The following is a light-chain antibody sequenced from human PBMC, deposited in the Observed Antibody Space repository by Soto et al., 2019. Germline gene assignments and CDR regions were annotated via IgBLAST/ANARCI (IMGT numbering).Light chain of an antibody. Sequence: QSVLTQPPSASGTPGQRVTISCSGSSSNIGSNPVNWYQQLPGTAPKLLIFSKNQRPSGVPDRFSGSKSGTSASLAISGLQSEDEADYYCAAWDDSLNGRVFGGGTKVTVL. CDR1: SSNIGSNP. J-gene: IGLJ2*01. V-gene: IGLV1-44*01. CDR2: SKN. CDR3: AAWDDSLNGRV.